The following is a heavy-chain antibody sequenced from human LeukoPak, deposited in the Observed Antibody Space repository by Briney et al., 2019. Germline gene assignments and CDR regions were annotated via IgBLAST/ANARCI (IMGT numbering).Heavy chain of an antibody. CDR2: IWPDGSNK. CDR1: GFTFNSYG. V-gene: IGHV3-33*01. J-gene: IGHJ4*02. Sequence: GGSLRLSCAASGFTFNSYGMFWVRQAPGKGREWVAFIWPDGSNKLYGGSVKGRFTISRDNSKNTVYLQMNSLRAEDTAVYYCARDYCRTTSCLESWGQGTLVTVSS. CDR3: ARDYCRTTSCLES. D-gene: IGHD2-2*01.